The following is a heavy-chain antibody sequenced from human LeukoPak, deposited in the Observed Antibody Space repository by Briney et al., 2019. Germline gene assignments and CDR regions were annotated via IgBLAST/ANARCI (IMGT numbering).Heavy chain of an antibody. D-gene: IGHD2-15*01. Sequence: SETLSLTCGVSGYSISSHYWGWIRQPPGNGLEWIGTIYHSGITYYNPSLKSRVTISVDTSKNQLSLKLSSVTAADTAVYYCARTVVAATNWFDPWGQGTPVTVSS. V-gene: IGHV4-38-2*01. CDR1: GYSISSHY. J-gene: IGHJ5*02. CDR3: ARTVVAATNWFDP. CDR2: IYHSGIT.